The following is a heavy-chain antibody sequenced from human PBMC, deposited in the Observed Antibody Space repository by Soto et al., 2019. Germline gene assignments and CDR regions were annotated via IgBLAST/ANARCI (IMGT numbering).Heavy chain of an antibody. CDR2: IDPSDSYT. J-gene: IGHJ4*02. CDR1: GYSFTSYW. Sequence: GESLKISCKGSGYSFTSYWINWVRQMPGKGLEWMGKIDPSDSYTNYNPSFQGHVTISVDQSISTAYLQWSSLKASDTAIYYCARLLSHYDVLNLDYWGQGTLVPSPQ. V-gene: IGHV5-10-1*01. D-gene: IGHD3-9*01. CDR3: ARLLSHYDVLNLDY.